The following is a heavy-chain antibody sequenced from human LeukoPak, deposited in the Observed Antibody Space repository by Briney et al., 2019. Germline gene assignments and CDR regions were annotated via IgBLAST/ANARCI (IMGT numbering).Heavy chain of an antibody. V-gene: IGHV3-66*01. CDR3: AKVPYYYDSSGYSYFDY. CDR2: IYSDGTT. CDR1: GFTVSRYY. D-gene: IGHD3-22*01. J-gene: IGHJ4*02. Sequence: GGSLRLSCAASGFTVSRYYMSWIRLAPGKGLEWVSVIYSDGTTYYADSVRGRFSISRDNSKNTLYLQMNSLRAEDTAVYYCAKVPYYYDSSGYSYFDYWGQGTLVTVSS.